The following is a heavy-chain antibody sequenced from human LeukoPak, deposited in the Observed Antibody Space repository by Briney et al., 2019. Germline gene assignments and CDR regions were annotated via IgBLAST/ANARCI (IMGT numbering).Heavy chain of an antibody. J-gene: IGHJ5*02. CDR3: ARSPEAILYPNWFDP. D-gene: IGHD2-8*01. CDR1: GDSISSYY. Sequence: SETLSLTCTVSGDSISSYYWSWIRQPPGKGLEWIGYIYYSGSTNYNPSLKSRVTISVDTSKNQFSLKLSSVTAADTAVYYCARSPEAILYPNWFDPWGQGTLVTVSS. V-gene: IGHV4-59*01. CDR2: IYYSGST.